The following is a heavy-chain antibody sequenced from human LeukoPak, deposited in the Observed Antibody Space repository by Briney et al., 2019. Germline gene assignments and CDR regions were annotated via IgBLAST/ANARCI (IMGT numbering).Heavy chain of an antibody. CDR2: ISSSSNYI. V-gene: IGHV3-21*01. D-gene: IGHD3-10*01. CDR3: ARVPHAMIRGVIITEFYFDY. CDR1: GLTFSSYS. Sequence: PGGSLRLSCAASGLTFSSYSMNWVRQAPGKGLEWVSSISSSSNYIYYADSVKGRFTVSRDNAKNSLYLQMNSLRAEDTAVYYCARVPHAMIRGVIITEFYFDYWGQGTLVTVSS. J-gene: IGHJ4*02.